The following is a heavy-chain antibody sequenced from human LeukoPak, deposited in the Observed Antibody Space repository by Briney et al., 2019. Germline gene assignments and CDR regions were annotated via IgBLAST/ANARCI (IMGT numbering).Heavy chain of an antibody. D-gene: IGHD3-22*01. CDR2: ISGRSPYI. CDR3: ARGLGTTVTNEYYYDSSGYYDGGLDY. J-gene: IGHJ4*02. V-gene: IGHV3-21*01. CDR1: GFTFSSYT. Sequence: GGPLRLSCSASGFTFSSYTMNWVRQAPGKGLEWVSSISGRSPYIFYADSVKGRFTISRDNAKNSLSLQTNSLRAEDTAVYYCARGLGTTVTNEYYYDSSGYYDGGLDYWGQGTLVTVSS.